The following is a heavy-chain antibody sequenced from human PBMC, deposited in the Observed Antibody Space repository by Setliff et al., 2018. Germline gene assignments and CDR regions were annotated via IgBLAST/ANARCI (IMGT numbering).Heavy chain of an antibody. CDR2: INPSSGAT. V-gene: IGHV1-2*06. J-gene: IGHJ6*02. Sequence: ASVKVSCKASGYTFTGYYMYWVRQAPGQGLEWMGRINPSSGATIYAQKFQGRVTMTRDTSISTAYMELSRLRSDDTAVYYCAKVNNRFWSGYYPYYYAMDVWGQGTTVTVSS. CDR1: GYTFTGYY. D-gene: IGHD3-3*01. CDR3: AKVNNRFWSGYYPYYYAMDV.